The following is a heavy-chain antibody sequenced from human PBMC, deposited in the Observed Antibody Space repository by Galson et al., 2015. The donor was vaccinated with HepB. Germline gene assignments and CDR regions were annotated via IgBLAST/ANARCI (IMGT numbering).Heavy chain of an antibody. CDR2: ISYDGSNK. J-gene: IGHJ3*02. CDR1: GFTFSSYA. D-gene: IGHD3-3*01. Sequence: SLRLSCAASGFTFSSYAMHWVRQAPGKGLEWVAVISYDGSNKYYADSVKGRFTISRDNSKNTLYLQMNSLRAEETAVYYCARDMDTIFGVVIKGAFDIWGQGTMVTVSS. CDR3: ARDMDTIFGVVIKGAFDI. V-gene: IGHV3-30-3*01.